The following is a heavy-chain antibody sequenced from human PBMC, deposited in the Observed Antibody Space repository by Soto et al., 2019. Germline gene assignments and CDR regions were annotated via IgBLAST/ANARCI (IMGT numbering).Heavy chain of an antibody. D-gene: IGHD3-22*01. V-gene: IGHV1-18*01. Sequence: ASVKVSCKASGYTFTSYGISWVRQAPGQGLEWMGWISAYNGNTNYAQKLQGRVTMTTDTSTSTAYMELRSLRSDDTAVYYCARDNYDSSGYYYGYPLYWGQGTLVTVSS. J-gene: IGHJ4*02. CDR1: GYTFTSYG. CDR3: ARDNYDSSGYYYGYPLY. CDR2: ISAYNGNT.